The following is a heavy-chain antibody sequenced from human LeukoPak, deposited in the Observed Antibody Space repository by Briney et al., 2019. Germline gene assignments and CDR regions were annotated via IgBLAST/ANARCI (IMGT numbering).Heavy chain of an antibody. J-gene: IGHJ5*02. V-gene: IGHV4-34*01. Sequence: SETLSLTCAVYGGSFSGSYWSWFRQPPRKGLERIGKINHSGSTSLNPSLKSRVTISVDTSKNQFSLNLKSVTAADTAVYYCARGARITIFEGWFDPWGQGTLVTVSS. CDR3: ARGARITIFEGWFDP. CDR2: INHSGST. CDR1: GGSFSGSY. D-gene: IGHD3-3*01.